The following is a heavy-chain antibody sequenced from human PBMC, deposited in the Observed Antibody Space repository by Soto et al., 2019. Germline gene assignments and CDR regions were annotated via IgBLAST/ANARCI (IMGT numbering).Heavy chain of an antibody. CDR2: MNSDGSST. CDR3: VRTSMVVAAATREDY. Sequence: EVQLVESGGGVVQPGGSLRLSCAASGFTFSSYWMHWVRQAPGKGLVWVSRMNSDGSSTRYAGSVKGRFTISRDTAKNTLYLQMHTLRAEDTAVYYCVRTSMVVAAATREDYWGQGTLVTVSS. CDR1: GFTFSSYW. V-gene: IGHV3-74*01. J-gene: IGHJ4*02. D-gene: IGHD2-15*01.